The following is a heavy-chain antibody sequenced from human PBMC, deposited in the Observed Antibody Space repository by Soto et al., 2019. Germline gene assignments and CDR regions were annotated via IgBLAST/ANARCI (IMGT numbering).Heavy chain of an antibody. J-gene: IGHJ4*02. CDR1: GGSFSGYY. CDR2: INHSGST. Sequence: QVQLQQWGAGLLKPSETLSLTCAGYGGSFSGYYWTWIRQPPGTGLEWIGEINHSGSTNYNPSLKSRVTISIDTSKNQFSLKLTSVTAADTAVYYCARARITGLFDYWSQGTLVTVSS. V-gene: IGHV4-34*01. D-gene: IGHD2-8*02. CDR3: ARARITGLFDY.